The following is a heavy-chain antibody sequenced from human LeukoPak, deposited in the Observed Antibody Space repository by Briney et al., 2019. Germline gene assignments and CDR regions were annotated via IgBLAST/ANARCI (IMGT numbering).Heavy chain of an antibody. CDR3: AEVTGSKNAFDI. J-gene: IGHJ3*02. CDR2: ISGSGGST. CDR1: GFTFSSYG. Sequence: HTGGSLRLSCAASGFTFSSYGMSWVRQAPGKGPEWVSAISGSGGSTYYADSVKGRFTISRDNSKNTLYLQMNSLRAEDTAVYYCAEVTGSKNAFDIWGQGTMVTVSS. V-gene: IGHV3-23*01. D-gene: IGHD1-26*01.